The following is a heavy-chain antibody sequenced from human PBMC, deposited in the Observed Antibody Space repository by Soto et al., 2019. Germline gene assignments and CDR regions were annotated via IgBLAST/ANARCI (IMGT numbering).Heavy chain of an antibody. V-gene: IGHV3-30*18. CDR2: ISYDGSNK. D-gene: IGHD3-10*01. J-gene: IGHJ4*02. Sequence: PGGSLRLSCAASGFTFSSYGMHWVRQAPGKGLEWVAVISYDGSNKYYADSVKGRFTISRDNSKNTLYLQMNSLRAEDTAVYYCAKDMRFGELLEYYFDYWGEGTLVTVSS. CDR3: AKDMRFGELLEYYFDY. CDR1: GFTFSSYG.